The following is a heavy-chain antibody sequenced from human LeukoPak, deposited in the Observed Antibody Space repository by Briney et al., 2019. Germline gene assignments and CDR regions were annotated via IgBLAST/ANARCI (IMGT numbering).Heavy chain of an antibody. V-gene: IGHV4-39*01. J-gene: IGHJ5*02. CDR1: GGSISCSSYY. CDR2: IYYSGST. CDR3: ARHDLPYRWFDP. Sequence: PSETLSLTCTVSGGSISCSSYYWGWIRQPPGKGLEWIGSIYYSGSTYYNPSLKSRVTISVDTSKNQFSLKLSSVTAAGTAVYYCARHDLPYRWFDPWGQGTLVTVSS. D-gene: IGHD3-16*02.